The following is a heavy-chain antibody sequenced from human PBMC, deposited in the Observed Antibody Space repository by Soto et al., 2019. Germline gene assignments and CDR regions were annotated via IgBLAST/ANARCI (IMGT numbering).Heavy chain of an antibody. CDR2: IYYSGST. J-gene: IGHJ4*02. CDR1: GGSISSSSYY. Sequence: SETLSLTCTVSGGSISSSSYYWGWIRQPPGKGLEWIGSIYYSGSTYYNPSLKSRVTISVDTSKNQFSLKLSSVTAADTAVYSYARILRVGAATGVSSFGLDEGGQGTLVT. CDR3: ARILRVGAATGVSSFGLDE. V-gene: IGHV4-39*01. D-gene: IGHD2-15*01.